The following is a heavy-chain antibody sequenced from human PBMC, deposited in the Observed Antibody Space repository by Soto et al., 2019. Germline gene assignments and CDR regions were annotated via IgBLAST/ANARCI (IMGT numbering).Heavy chain of an antibody. Sequence: SETLSLTCTVSGGSISSSSYYWGWIRQPPGKGLEWIGSIYYSGSTYYNPSLKSRVTISVDTSKNQFSLKLSSVTAADTAVYYCASYCSSTSCYAVSFDYWGQGTLVTVSS. J-gene: IGHJ4*02. CDR1: GGSISSSSYY. CDR3: ASYCSSTSCYAVSFDY. D-gene: IGHD2-2*01. V-gene: IGHV4-39*01. CDR2: IYYSGST.